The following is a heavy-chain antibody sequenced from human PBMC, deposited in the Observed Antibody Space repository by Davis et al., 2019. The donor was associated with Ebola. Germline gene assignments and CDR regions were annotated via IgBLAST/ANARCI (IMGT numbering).Heavy chain of an antibody. J-gene: IGHJ4*02. CDR3: ARLERGYSSGWYREYFDY. CDR1: GFTSSDYY. Sequence: GESLKISCAASGFTSSDYYMSWIRQAPGKGLEWVSYISSSSSYTNYADSVKGRFTISRDNSKNTLYLQMNSLRAEDTAVYYCARLERGYSSGWYREYFDYWGQGTLVTVSS. CDR2: ISSSSSYT. V-gene: IGHV3-11*03. D-gene: IGHD6-19*01.